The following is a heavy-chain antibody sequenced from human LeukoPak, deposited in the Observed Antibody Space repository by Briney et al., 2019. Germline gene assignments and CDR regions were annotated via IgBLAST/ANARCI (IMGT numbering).Heavy chain of an antibody. CDR1: GFTFNSYW. J-gene: IGHJ4*02. D-gene: IGHD4-17*01. CDR3: ARVGKVTTGFDY. CDR2: IKQDGSEK. Sequence: GGSLRLSCAASGFTFNSYWMSWVRQAPGKGLEWVANIKQDGSEKFYVDSVKGRFTISRDNAKNSLYLQMNSLRAEDMAWYYCARVGKVTTGFDYWGQGILVTVSS. V-gene: IGHV3-7*01.